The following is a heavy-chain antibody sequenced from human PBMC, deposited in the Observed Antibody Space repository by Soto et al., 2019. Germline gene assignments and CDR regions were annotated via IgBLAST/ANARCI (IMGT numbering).Heavy chain of an antibody. CDR3: ASDRSDSLNSFDAFDI. V-gene: IGHV4-59*01. Sequence: PSETLSLTCTVSGDSISSYYWNWIRQPPGKGLEWIAYISYSGSPDYNPSLKSRVSISIDMSKNQISLKVRSVTAADTAVYYCASDRSDSLNSFDAFDIWGQGTMVTVSS. J-gene: IGHJ3*02. CDR2: ISYSGSP. D-gene: IGHD3-22*01. CDR1: GDSISSYY.